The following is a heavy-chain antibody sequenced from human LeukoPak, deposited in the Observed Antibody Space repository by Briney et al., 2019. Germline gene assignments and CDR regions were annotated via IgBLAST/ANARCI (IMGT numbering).Heavy chain of an antibody. D-gene: IGHD2-8*01. CDR2: ISGFNT. J-gene: IGHJ4*02. V-gene: IGHV3-23*01. CDR3: AKDVCTSPRCLLYFDS. CDR1: GFAFSNYA. Sequence: GASLRLSCTTSGFAFSNYAMNWVRQAPGKGPEWVSGISGFNTYYADSVKGRFTIFRDNSKNVLYLQMDRLRAEDTAVYSCAKDVCTSPRCLLYFDSWGQGTLVTVSS.